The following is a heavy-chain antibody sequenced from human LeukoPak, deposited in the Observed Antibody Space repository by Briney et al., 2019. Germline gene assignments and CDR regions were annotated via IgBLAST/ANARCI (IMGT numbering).Heavy chain of an antibody. Sequence: SETLSHTYAVSGDSISSGDYAWSWIRQPSGKGLEWIGYICHSGSSYYNPSLKSRVTIPVDKSKNQFYLRPPSVTAEDTAVYYCARELWFVNAPGSWFDPWGQGTLVTVSS. D-gene: IGHD3-10*01. CDR1: GDSISSGDYA. J-gene: IGHJ5*02. CDR2: ICHSGSS. CDR3: ARELWFVNAPGSWFDP. V-gene: IGHV4-30-2*01.